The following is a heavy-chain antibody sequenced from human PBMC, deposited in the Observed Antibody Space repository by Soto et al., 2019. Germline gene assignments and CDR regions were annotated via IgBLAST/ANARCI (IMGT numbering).Heavy chain of an antibody. D-gene: IGHD6-6*01. CDR1: GFSLSTSGVG. V-gene: IGHV2-5*01. CDR2: IYWNDDK. J-gene: IGHJ4*02. CDR3: AYRRPADISSSRYYFDY. Sequence: QITLKESGPTLLKPTQPLTLTCAFSGFSLSTSGVGVGWVRQPPGKALEWLAIIYWNDDKRYSPSLKSRLAITKDMSRNQVVLTLTNMDPMDTATFYCAYRRPADISSSRYYFDYWGQGTLVTVSS.